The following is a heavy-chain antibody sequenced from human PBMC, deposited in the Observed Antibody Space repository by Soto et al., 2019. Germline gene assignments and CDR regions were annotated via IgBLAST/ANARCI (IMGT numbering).Heavy chain of an antibody. CDR3: ARYRGAYGMDV. CDR1: GYTFTSYG. CDR2: ISAYNGNT. J-gene: IGHJ6*02. V-gene: IGHV1-18*01. Sequence: QVQLVQSGAEVKKPGASVKVSCKASGYTFTSYGISWVRQAPGQGLEWMGWISAYNGNTNDAQKLQGRVTMPTDTSTSTAYMALRSLSSDDPAVYYCARYRGAYGMDVWGQVTTVTVAS.